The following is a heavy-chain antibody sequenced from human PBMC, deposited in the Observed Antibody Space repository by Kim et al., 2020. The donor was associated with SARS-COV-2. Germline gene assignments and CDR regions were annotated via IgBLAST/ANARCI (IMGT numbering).Heavy chain of an antibody. J-gene: IGHJ6*02. CDR3: AKDGRGWQAGTGVYYYYGRDV. CDR1: GFTFSSYA. D-gene: IGHD6-19*01. Sequence: GGSLRLSCAASGFTFSSYAMSWVRQAPGKGLEWVSAISGSGGSTYYADSVKGRFTISRDNSKNTLYLQMNSLRAEDTAVYYCAKDGRGWQAGTGVYYYYGRDVWGQGTTVTVAS. V-gene: IGHV3-23*01. CDR2: ISGSGGST.